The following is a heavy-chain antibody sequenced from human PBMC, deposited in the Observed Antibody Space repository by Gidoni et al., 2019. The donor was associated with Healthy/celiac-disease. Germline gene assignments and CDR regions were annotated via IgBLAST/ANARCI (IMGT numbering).Heavy chain of an antibody. V-gene: IGHV1-8*01. CDR3: ARGRGYCSGGSCFFWFDP. CDR1: GYTFTSYD. D-gene: IGHD2-15*01. J-gene: IGHJ5*02. Sequence: QVQLVQSGAEVKKPGASVKVSCKASGYTFTSYDINWVRQATGQGLEWMGWMNPNSGNTGYAQKFQGSVTMTRNTSISTAYMELSSLRSEDTAVYYWARGRGYCSGGSCFFWFDPWGQGTLVTVSS. CDR2: MNPNSGNT.